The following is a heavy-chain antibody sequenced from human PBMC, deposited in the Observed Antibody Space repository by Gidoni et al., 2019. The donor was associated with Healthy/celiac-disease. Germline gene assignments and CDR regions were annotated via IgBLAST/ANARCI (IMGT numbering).Heavy chain of an antibody. D-gene: IGHD3-22*01. CDR1: GFTFSSYG. V-gene: IGHV3-33*01. J-gene: IGHJ3*02. Sequence: QVQLVESGGGVVQPGRSLRLSCAASGFTFSSYGMHWVRQAPGKGLEWVAVIWYDGSNKYYADSVKGRFTISRDNSKNTLYLQMNSLRAEDTAVYYCARASYDSSGYYWPDAFDIWGQGTMVTVSS. CDR3: ARASYDSSGYYWPDAFDI. CDR2: IWYDGSNK.